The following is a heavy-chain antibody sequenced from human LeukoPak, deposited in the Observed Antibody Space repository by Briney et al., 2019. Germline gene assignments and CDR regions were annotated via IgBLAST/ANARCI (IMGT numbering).Heavy chain of an antibody. Sequence: ASVKVSCKASGGTLSSYTISWVRQAPGQGLEWMGRIIPILGIANYAQKFQGRVTITADKSTSTAYMELSSLRSEDTAVYYCARDSSITGTLDYWGQGTLVTVSS. CDR2: IIPILGIA. J-gene: IGHJ4*02. D-gene: IGHD1-7*01. CDR1: GGTLSSYT. CDR3: ARDSSITGTLDY. V-gene: IGHV1-69*04.